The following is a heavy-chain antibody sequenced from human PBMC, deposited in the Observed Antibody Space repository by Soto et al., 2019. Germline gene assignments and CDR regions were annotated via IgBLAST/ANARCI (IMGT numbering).Heavy chain of an antibody. CDR3: AKDGPGPTVTTRGTFFDN. D-gene: IGHD4-17*01. CDR1: EFTFSNYA. Sequence: GGSLRLSCAASEFTFSNYAVTWVRQAPGKGLEWVSAISGSGGSTYYADSVKGRFTISRDNSKNTLYLHMNSLRAEDTAVYYCAKDGPGPTVTTRGTFFDNWGQGTQVTVSS. V-gene: IGHV3-23*01. CDR2: ISGSGGST. J-gene: IGHJ4*02.